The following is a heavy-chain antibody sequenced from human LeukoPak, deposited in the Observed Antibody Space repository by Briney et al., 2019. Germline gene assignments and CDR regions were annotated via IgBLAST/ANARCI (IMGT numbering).Heavy chain of an antibody. J-gene: IGHJ6*03. D-gene: IGHD5-12*01. V-gene: IGHV4-4*07. Sequence: SETLSLTCTVSGGSISSYYWSWIRQPAGKGLEWIGRIYTSGSTNYNPSLKSRVTMSVDTSKNQFSLKLSSVTAADTAVYYCARDERGYSGYDLGYYYYYMDVWGKGTTVTVSS. CDR1: GGSISSYY. CDR2: IYTSGST. CDR3: ARDERGYSGYDLGYYYYYMDV.